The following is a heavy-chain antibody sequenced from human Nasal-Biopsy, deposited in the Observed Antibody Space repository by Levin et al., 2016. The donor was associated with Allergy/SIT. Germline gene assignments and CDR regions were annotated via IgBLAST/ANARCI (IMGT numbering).Heavy chain of an antibody. D-gene: IGHD3-3*01. J-gene: IGHJ4*02. CDR3: TTDLRGSYFDF. CDR1: GGAMSSSGYH. Sequence: SETLSLTCTVSGGAMSSSGYHWSWIRQHPGKGLEWIGNIYYSGKTHYNPSPKSRVKISVDASQNQFSLKLSTVSAADTAMYFCTTDLRGSYFDFWGQGILVTVAS. V-gene: IGHV4-31*03. CDR2: IYYSGKT.